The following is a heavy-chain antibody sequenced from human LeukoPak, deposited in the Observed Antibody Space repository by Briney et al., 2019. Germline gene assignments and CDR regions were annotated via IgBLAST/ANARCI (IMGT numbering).Heavy chain of an antibody. CDR1: GFTFSSYG. Sequence: GGSLRLSCAASGFTFSSYGMHWVRQAPGKGLEWVAVISYDGSNKYYADSVKGRFTISRDNSKNTLYLQMNSLRAEDTAVYYCAKGDLAYCGGDCYPFDYWGQGTLVTVSS. V-gene: IGHV3-30*18. CDR3: AKGDLAYCGGDCYPFDY. CDR2: ISYDGSNK. D-gene: IGHD2-21*02. J-gene: IGHJ4*02.